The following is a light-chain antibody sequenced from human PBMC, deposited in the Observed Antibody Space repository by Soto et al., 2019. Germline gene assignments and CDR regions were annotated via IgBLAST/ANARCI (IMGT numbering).Light chain of an antibody. J-gene: IGLJ1*01. CDR2: EVS. CDR1: SSDVGGYNY. Sequence: QSALTQPASVSGSPGQSITISCTGTSSDVGGYNYVSWYQQHPGKAPKLMIYEVSNRPSGVSNRFSGSKSGNTASLTISGLQAEDEADYYCSSYTSNRPPYVFGTGTKLTVL. CDR3: SSYTSNRPPYV. V-gene: IGLV2-14*01.